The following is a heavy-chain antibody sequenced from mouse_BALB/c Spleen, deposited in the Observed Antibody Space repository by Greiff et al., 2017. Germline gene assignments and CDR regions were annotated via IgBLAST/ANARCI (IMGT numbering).Heavy chain of an antibody. J-gene: IGHJ2*01. CDR1: GFTFSSFG. Sequence: EVKLMESGGGLVQPGGSRKLSCAASGFTFSSFGMHWVRQAPEKGLEWVAYISSGSSTIYYADTVKGRFTISRDNPKNTLFLQMTSLRSEDTAMYYCAREGTRATSYFDYWGQGTTLTVSS. V-gene: IGHV5-17*02. CDR3: AREGTRATSYFDY. D-gene: IGHD3-1*01. CDR2: ISSGSSTI.